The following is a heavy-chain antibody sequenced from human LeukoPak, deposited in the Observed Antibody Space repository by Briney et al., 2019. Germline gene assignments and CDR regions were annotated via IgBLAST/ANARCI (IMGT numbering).Heavy chain of an antibody. V-gene: IGHV3-53*01. CDR2: IYSSGST. J-gene: IGHJ5*02. CDR1: EFTVSSNY. CDR3: ARDPFGGSGSYYP. Sequence: PGGSLRLSCAASEFTVSSNYMSWVRQAPGKGLEWISIIYSSGSTYYADSVKGRFTVSRDNSKNTLYLQMNSLRAEDTAVYYCARDPFGGSGSYYPWGQGTLVTVSS. D-gene: IGHD3-10*01.